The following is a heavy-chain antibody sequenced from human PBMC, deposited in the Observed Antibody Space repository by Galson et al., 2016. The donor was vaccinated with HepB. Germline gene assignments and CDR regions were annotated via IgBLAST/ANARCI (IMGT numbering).Heavy chain of an antibody. CDR1: GFAFETDN. D-gene: IGHD2-2*01. CDR3: ARGMGGDVVVTEDEYFPH. J-gene: IGHJ1*01. Sequence: SLRLSCAASGFAFETDNMNWVRQAPGKGLEWISSITGRSSHTYYADSVRGLFATTRDNAKNSLYLQMNIMRHEDTAVYWCARGMGGDVVVTEDEYFPHWGQGILVSVSS. CDR2: ITGRSSHT. V-gene: IGHV3-21*06.